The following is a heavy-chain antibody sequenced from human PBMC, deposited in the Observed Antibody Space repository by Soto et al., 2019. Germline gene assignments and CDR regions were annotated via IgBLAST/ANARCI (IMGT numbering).Heavy chain of an antibody. Sequence: GGSLRLSCAASGFTFSGYIMNGGRQAPGKGLEWVSSISSSSSYIYYADSVKGRFTISRDNAKNSLYLQMNSLRAEDTAVYYCARDRGPRISAFDIWGQGTMVTVSS. V-gene: IGHV3-21*01. CDR3: ARDRGPRISAFDI. CDR1: GFTFSGYI. J-gene: IGHJ3*02. D-gene: IGHD2-15*01. CDR2: ISSSSSYI.